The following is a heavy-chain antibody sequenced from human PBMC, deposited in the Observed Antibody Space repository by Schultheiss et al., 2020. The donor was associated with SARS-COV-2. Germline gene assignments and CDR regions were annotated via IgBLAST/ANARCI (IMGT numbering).Heavy chain of an antibody. CDR3: ARGSVPMGTPHYGMDV. Sequence: SETLSLTCTVSGGSISSYYWSWIRQPPGKGLEWIGYTYYSGSTNYNPSLKSRVTISVDTSKNQFSLKLSSVTAADTAVYYCARGSVPMGTPHYGMDVWGQGTTVTVSS. CDR2: TYYSGST. J-gene: IGHJ6*02. CDR1: GGSISSYY. V-gene: IGHV4-59*12. D-gene: IGHD7-27*01.